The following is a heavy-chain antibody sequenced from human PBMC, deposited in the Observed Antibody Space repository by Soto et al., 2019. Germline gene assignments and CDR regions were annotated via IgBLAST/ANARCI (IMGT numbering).Heavy chain of an antibody. J-gene: IGHJ3*02. D-gene: IGHD2-2*02. CDR2: ISHSGST. CDR3: ARTGGYCSSTSCYTIDAFDI. V-gene: IGHV4-30-2*01. Sequence: PSETLSLTCAVSAGSISSGGYSWTWIRQPPGKGLEWIGYISHSGSTYYNPSLKGRVTISVDRSKNQFSLKLSSVTAADTAVYYCARTGGYCSSTSCYTIDAFDIWGQGTMVTVSS. CDR1: AGSISSGGYS.